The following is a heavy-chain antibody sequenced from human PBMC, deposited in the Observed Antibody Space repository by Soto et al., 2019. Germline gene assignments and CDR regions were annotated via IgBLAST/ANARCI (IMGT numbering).Heavy chain of an antibody. J-gene: IGHJ4*02. D-gene: IGHD6-19*01. CDR2: IKEDGSKT. Sequence: GGSLRLSCAASGVAFSYYWMTWVRQAPGKGLEWVANIKEDGSKTYYVDSVKGRFTIPRDNAKNSLYLQMNSLRVEDTAVYYCARGGSARHEAAFWGQGTLVTVSS. CDR1: GVAFSYYW. V-gene: IGHV3-7*01. CDR3: ARGGSARHEAAF.